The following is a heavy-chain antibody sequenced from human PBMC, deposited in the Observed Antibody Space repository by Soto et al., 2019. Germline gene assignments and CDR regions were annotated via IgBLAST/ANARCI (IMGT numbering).Heavy chain of an antibody. D-gene: IGHD6-19*01. CDR1: GYIFTNYA. V-gene: IGHV1-3*01. CDR3: ARDRIAVAEAFDI. CDR2: INAANGNT. Sequence: GAAVKVSCKASGYIFTNYAMHWVRQAPGQRLEWMGWINAANGNTKYSQKFQGRVTITTDTSASTAYMELSSLRSEDTAVYYCARDRIAVAEAFDIWGQGTMVTVSS. J-gene: IGHJ3*02.